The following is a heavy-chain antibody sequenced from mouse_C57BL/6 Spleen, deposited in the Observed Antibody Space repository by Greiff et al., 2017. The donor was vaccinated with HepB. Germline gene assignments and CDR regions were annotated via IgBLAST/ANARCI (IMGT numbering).Heavy chain of an antibody. CDR3: AREKGTTVVNYYAMDY. V-gene: IGHV3-6*01. Sequence: EVHLVESGPGLVKPSQSLSLTCSVTGYSITSGYYWNWIRQFPGNKLEWMGYISYDGSNNYNPSLKNRISITRDTSKNQFFLKLNSVTTEDTATYYCAREKGTTVVNYYAMDYWGQGTSVTVSS. CDR2: ISYDGSN. D-gene: IGHD1-1*01. CDR1: GYSITSGYY. J-gene: IGHJ4*01.